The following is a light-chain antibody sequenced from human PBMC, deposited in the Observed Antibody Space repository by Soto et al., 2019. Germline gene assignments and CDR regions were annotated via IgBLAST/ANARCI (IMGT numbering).Light chain of an antibody. J-gene: IGKJ3*01. CDR1: QGISNY. CDR2: AAS. V-gene: IGKV1-27*01. Sequence: DIQMTQSPSSLSTSVGVRVTITCRASQGISNYIAWYQQKPGKAPKLLISAASTLQSGVPSRFSGSGSGTDFTLAISSLQPEDVATYSCQKYNSVPLFGPGTKVDIK. CDR3: QKYNSVPL.